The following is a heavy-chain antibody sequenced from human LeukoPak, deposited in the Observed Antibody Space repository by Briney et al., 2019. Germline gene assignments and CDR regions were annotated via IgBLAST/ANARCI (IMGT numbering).Heavy chain of an antibody. Sequence: GGSLRLSCAASGFTFDDYGMSWVRQAPGKGLEWVSGINGSGGRTGYADSLKGRFTISRDNAKNTLYLQMNSLRDEDTALYYCARDLTTSDNWGQGTLVTVSS. V-gene: IGHV3-20*04. CDR3: ARDLTTSDN. CDR2: INGSGGRT. D-gene: IGHD1/OR15-1a*01. CDR1: GFTFDDYG. J-gene: IGHJ4*02.